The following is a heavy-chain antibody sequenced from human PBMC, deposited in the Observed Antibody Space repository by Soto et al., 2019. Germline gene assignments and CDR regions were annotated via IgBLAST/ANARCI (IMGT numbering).Heavy chain of an antibody. CDR2: IYNSGIT. V-gene: IGHV4-30-4*01. Sequence: SETLSLTCTVSGGSISSGDYSWSWVRQSPGKGLEWIGHIYNSGITYYNPSLKSRVVISIDTSRNQFSLRLNSLTAADRAVYFCARGVTVFVLVSRFRFDPWGQGTVVTVAS. J-gene: IGHJ5*02. CDR1: GGSISSGDYS. D-gene: IGHD3-3*01. CDR3: ARGVTVFVLVSRFRFDP.